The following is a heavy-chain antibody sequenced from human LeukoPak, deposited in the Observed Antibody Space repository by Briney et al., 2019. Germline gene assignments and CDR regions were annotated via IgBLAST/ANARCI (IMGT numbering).Heavy chain of an antibody. J-gene: IGHJ6*03. V-gene: IGHV4-34*01. CDR3: ARRGTRYGSGSYYNHSYYYYYYMDV. Sequence: PSETLSLTCAVYGGSFSGYYWSWIRQPPGKGLEWIGEINHSGSTNYNPSLKSRVTISVDTSKNQFSLKLSSVTAADTAVYYCARRGTRYGSGSYYNHSYYYYYYMDVWGKGTTVTISS. CDR1: GGSFSGYY. CDR2: INHSGST. D-gene: IGHD3-10*01.